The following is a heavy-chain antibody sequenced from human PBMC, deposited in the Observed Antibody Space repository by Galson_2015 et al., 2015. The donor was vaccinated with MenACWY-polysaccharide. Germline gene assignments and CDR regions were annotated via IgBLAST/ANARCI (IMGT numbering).Heavy chain of an antibody. Sequence: SVKVSCKASGYTFDTYYAHWVRQAPGQGLEWMGIINPSGGGTSYAERFQGRVAMTSDTSTSTFYMELSSLTSEDTAIYYCARDKPPTTDVDYYSGLDVWGQRTTVIVSS. J-gene: IGHJ6*02. CDR3: ARDKPPTTDVDYYSGLDV. CDR1: GYTFDTYY. CDR2: INPSGGGT. D-gene: IGHD5-12*01. V-gene: IGHV1-46*02.